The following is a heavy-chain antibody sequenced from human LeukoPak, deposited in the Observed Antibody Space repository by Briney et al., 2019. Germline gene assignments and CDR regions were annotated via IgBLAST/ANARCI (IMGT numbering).Heavy chain of an antibody. V-gene: IGHV4-59*08. CDR3: ARLGRDYDILTGYYHPPL. Sequence: SETLSLTCTVSGGSISSYYWSWIRPPPGKGLEGIGYIYYSGSTNYNPSLKSRVTISVDTSKNQFSLKLSSVTAADTAVYYCARLGRDYDILTGYYHPPLWGQGTLVTVSS. CDR1: GGSISSYY. CDR2: IYYSGST. D-gene: IGHD3-9*01. J-gene: IGHJ4*02.